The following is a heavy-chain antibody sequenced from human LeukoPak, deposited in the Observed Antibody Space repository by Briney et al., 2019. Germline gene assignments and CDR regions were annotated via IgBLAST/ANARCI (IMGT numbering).Heavy chain of an antibody. CDR2: ISGIDGTT. CDR1: GFTFSSYV. D-gene: IGHD1-26*01. J-gene: IGHJ4*02. Sequence: PGGSLRLSCVASGFTFSSYVMSWVRQAPGKGLEWVSSISGIDGTTYYADSVKGRFTISRDNFQNTLYLQTNSLRAEDTAVYYCAKCGSYWDFDCWGQGTLVTVSS. CDR3: AKCGSYWDFDC. V-gene: IGHV3-23*01.